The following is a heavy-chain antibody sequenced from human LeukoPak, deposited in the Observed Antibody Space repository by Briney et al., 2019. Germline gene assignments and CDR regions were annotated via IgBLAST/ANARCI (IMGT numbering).Heavy chain of an antibody. V-gene: IGHV4-34*01. CDR2: INHSGST. J-gene: IGHJ2*01. D-gene: IGHD3-3*01. Sequence: SETLSLTCTVYGGSFSGFCWSWIRRPPGKGLEWIGEINHSGSTNYNPSLKSRVTISVDTSKNQFSLKLSSVTAADTAVYYCARHQGVVDLWGRGSLVTVSS. CDR1: GGSFSGFC. CDR3: ARHQGVVDL.